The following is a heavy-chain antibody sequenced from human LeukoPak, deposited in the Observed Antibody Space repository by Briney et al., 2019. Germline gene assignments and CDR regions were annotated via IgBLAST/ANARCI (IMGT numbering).Heavy chain of an antibody. CDR2: IYYSGST. J-gene: IGHJ3*02. Sequence: SETLSLTCTVSGYSISSGYYWGWIRQPPGKGLEWIGSIYYSGSTYYNPSLKSRVTISVDTSKNQFSLKLSSVTAADTAVYYCARDPAIVIAARGAFDIWGQGTMVTVSS. V-gene: IGHV4-38-2*02. D-gene: IGHD6-6*01. CDR1: GYSISSGYY. CDR3: ARDPAIVIAARGAFDI.